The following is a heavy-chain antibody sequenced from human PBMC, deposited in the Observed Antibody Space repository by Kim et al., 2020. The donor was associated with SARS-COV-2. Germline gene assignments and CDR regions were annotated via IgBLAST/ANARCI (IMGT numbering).Heavy chain of an antibody. D-gene: IGHD6-19*01. CDR1: GYTFTSYG. Sequence: ASVKVSCKASGYTFTSYGISWVRQAPGQGLEWMGWISAYNGNTNYAQKLQGRVTMTTDTSTSTAYMELRSLRSDDTAVYYCARFSSRVNYYYYYGMDVWGQGTTVTVSS. V-gene: IGHV1-18*01. J-gene: IGHJ6*02. CDR2: ISAYNGNT. CDR3: ARFSSRVNYYYYYGMDV.